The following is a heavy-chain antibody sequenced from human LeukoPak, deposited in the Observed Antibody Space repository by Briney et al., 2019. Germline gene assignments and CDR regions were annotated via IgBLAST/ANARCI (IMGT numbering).Heavy chain of an antibody. J-gene: IGHJ4*02. CDR1: GFTFSSYG. CDR2: ISYDGSNK. D-gene: IGHD5-24*01. Sequence: GGSLRLSCAASGFTFSSYGMHWVRQAPGKGLEWVAVISYDGSNKYYADSVKGRFTISRDNSKNTLYLQMNSLRAEDTAVYYCAKAGDGDFDYWGQGTLVTVSS. V-gene: IGHV3-30*18. CDR3: AKAGDGDFDY.